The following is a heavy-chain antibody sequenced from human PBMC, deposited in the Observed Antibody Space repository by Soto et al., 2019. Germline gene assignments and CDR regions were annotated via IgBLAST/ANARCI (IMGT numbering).Heavy chain of an antibody. V-gene: IGHV1-69*13. CDR2: IIPIFGTA. CDR3: ASGGSYYSTHAFDI. CDR1: GGTFSSYA. D-gene: IGHD1-26*01. J-gene: IGHJ3*02. Sequence: SVKVSCKASGGTFSSYAISWVRQAPGQGLEWMGGIIPIFGTANYAQKFQGRVTITADESTSTAYMELSSLRSEDTAVYYCASGGSYYSTHAFDIWGQGTMVTVSS.